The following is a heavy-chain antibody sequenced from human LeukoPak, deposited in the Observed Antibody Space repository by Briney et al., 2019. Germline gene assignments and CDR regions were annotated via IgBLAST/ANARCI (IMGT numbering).Heavy chain of an antibody. V-gene: IGHV4-59*04. Sequence: SETLSLTCTVSGGSIGSYYWSWIRQPPGKGLEWIGSIYYSGSTYYNPSLKSRVTISVDTSKNQFSLRLNSVTAADTAVYYCASGSHYGYSSGWLYYWGQGTLVTVSS. CDR3: ASGSHYGYSSGWLYY. J-gene: IGHJ4*02. CDR2: IYYSGST. D-gene: IGHD6-19*01. CDR1: GGSIGSYY.